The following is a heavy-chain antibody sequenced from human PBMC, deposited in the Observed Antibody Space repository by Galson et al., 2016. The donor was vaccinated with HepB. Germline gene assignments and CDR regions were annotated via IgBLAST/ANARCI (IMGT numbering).Heavy chain of an antibody. D-gene: IGHD1-14*01. V-gene: IGHV3-23*01. CDR2: VSGSGSNT. CDR3: AKDRWGYNRPIES. CDR1: GFTFSNCA. Sequence: SLRLSCAASGFTFSNCAMSWVRQAPGKGLEWVSTVSGSGSNTYYADSVKGRFTISRDNSKNTLYVQMDSLRVEDTAIYYCAKDRWGYNRPIESWGQGARVTVSS. J-gene: IGHJ4*02.